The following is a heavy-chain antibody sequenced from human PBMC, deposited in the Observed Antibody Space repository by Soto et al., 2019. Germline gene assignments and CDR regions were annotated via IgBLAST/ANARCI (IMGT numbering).Heavy chain of an antibody. CDR2: IVVGSGNT. CDR1: GFTFTSSA. CDR3: AASYDSSGYYPWYFDF. Sequence: GASLKGSCNSSGFTFTSSAVQWVRQARGQCLEWIGWIVVGSGNTNYAQKFQERVTITRDMSTSTAYMELSSLRSEDTAVYYCAASYDSSGYYPWYFDFWGQGTLVTVSS. D-gene: IGHD3-22*01. V-gene: IGHV1-58*01. J-gene: IGHJ4*02.